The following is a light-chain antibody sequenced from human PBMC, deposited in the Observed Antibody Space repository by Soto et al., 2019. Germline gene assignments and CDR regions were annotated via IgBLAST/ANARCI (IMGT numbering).Light chain of an antibody. Sequence: QSALTQPASVSGSPGQSITISCTGTSSDIGGYNYVSWYQQHPGKAPKLMIYDVTHRPSGISHRFSGSKSGNTASLTISGLQAEDEADYYCSPYTSTNTYVFGTGTKLTVL. CDR2: DVT. V-gene: IGLV2-14*01. CDR3: SPYTSTNTYV. J-gene: IGLJ1*01. CDR1: SSDIGGYNY.